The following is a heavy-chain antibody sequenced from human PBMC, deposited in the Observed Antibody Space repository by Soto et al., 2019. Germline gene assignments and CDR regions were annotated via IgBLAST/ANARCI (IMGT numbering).Heavy chain of an antibody. J-gene: IGHJ3*02. Sequence: SETVSLTCTVSGGSISSYYWSWIRQPPGKGLEWIGYIYYSGSTNYNPSLKSRVTISVDTSKNQFSLKLSSVTAADTAVYYCARHANYDYVWGTNAFDIWGQGTMVTVSS. D-gene: IGHD3-16*01. CDR3: ARHANYDYVWGTNAFDI. CDR2: IYYSGST. CDR1: GGSISSYY. V-gene: IGHV4-59*08.